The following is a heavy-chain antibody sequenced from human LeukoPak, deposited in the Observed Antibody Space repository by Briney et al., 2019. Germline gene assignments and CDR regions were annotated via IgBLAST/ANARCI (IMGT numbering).Heavy chain of an antibody. CDR2: INHSGST. Sequence: SETLSLTCAVYGGSFSGYYWSWIRQPPGKGLEWIGEINHSGSTNYNPSLKSRVTISVDTSKNQFSLKLSSVTAADTAVYYCARGTRRGYSSGWYLGGRPESYFDYWGQGTLVTVSS. V-gene: IGHV4-34*01. CDR1: GGSFSGYY. J-gene: IGHJ4*02. CDR3: ARGTRRGYSSGWYLGGRPESYFDY. D-gene: IGHD6-19*01.